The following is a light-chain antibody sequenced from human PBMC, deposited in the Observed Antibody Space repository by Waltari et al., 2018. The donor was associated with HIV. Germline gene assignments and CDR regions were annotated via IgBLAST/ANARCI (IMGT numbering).Light chain of an antibody. CDR2: AAS. CDR3: LQYTFWPPYT. Sequence: EIVMTQFPGTLSVSPGERATLSCRASKSISSHLAWYQQKPGQAPRLLIYAASNRATGIPARFSGSESVTDFTLTISSLQPEDFAVYYCLQYTFWPPYTFVQGTKLEMK. J-gene: IGKJ2*01. V-gene: IGKV3-15*01. CDR1: KSISSH.